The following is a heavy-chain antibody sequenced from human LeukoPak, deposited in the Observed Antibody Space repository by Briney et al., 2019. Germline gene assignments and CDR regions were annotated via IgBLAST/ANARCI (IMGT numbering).Heavy chain of an antibody. CDR2: INPNSGGT. Sequence: ASVKVSCKASGYTFTGYYMHWVRQAPGQGLEWMGWINPNSGGTNYAQKFQGRVTMTRDTSISTAYMELSRLRSDDTAVYYCARGGARDTIFGVVIIHGDYYYMDVWGKGTTVTVSS. V-gene: IGHV1-2*02. J-gene: IGHJ6*03. CDR1: GYTFTGYY. D-gene: IGHD3-3*01. CDR3: ARGGARDTIFGVVIIHGDYYYMDV.